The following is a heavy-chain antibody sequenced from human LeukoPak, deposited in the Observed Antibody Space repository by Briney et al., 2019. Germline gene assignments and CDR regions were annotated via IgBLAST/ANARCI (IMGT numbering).Heavy chain of an antibody. Sequence: GGSLRLSCAASGFTFSDYYMSWIREAPGKGLEWISYISSSTYTNYADSVKGRFTISRDNAKNSMYLQMNSLRAEDTAVYYCARISGSYVFDYWGQGTLVTVSS. CDR3: ARISGSYVFDY. J-gene: IGHJ4*02. V-gene: IGHV3-11*03. CDR2: ISSSTYT. D-gene: IGHD1-26*01. CDR1: GFTFSDYY.